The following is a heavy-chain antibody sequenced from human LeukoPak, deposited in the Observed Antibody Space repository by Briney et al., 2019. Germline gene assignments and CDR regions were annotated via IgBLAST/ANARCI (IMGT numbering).Heavy chain of an antibody. V-gene: IGHV3-7*01. J-gene: IGHJ4*02. Sequence: PGGSLRLSCAASGFTFSSYWMSWVRQAPGQGLEWVANIKQDGSEKYYVDTVKGRFTISRDNAKNSLYLQMNSLRAEDTAVYYCARVHDFWVMISRGYWGQGSLVTVSS. D-gene: IGHD3-3*01. CDR3: ARVHDFWVMISRGY. CDR2: IKQDGSEK. CDR1: GFTFSSYW.